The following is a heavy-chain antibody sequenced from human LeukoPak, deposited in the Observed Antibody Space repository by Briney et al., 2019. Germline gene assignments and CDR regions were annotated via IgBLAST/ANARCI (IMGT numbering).Heavy chain of an antibody. CDR1: GFTFSSYS. D-gene: IGHD3-10*01. Sequence: GGSLRLSCAASGFTFSSYSMNWVRQAPGKGLEWVSAISGSGGSTYYADSVKGRFTISRDNSKNTLYLQMNSLRAEDTAVYYCAKDFWESWAWFGELFLYYFDYWGQGTLVTVSS. J-gene: IGHJ4*02. V-gene: IGHV3-23*01. CDR2: ISGSGGST. CDR3: AKDFWESWAWFGELFLYYFDY.